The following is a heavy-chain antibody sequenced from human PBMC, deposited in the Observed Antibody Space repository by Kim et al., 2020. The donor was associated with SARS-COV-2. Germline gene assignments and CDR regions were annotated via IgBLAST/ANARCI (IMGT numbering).Heavy chain of an antibody. CDR1: GFTFGDYA. CDR3: TREPLMVRGASFDY. Sequence: GGSLRLSCTASGFTFGDYAMSWFRQAPGKGLEWVGFIRSKAYGGTTEYAASVKGRFTISRDDSKSIAYLQMNSLKTEDTAVYYCTREPLMVRGASFDYWGQGTLVTVSS. CDR2: IRSKAYGGTT. D-gene: IGHD3-10*01. J-gene: IGHJ4*02. V-gene: IGHV3-49*03.